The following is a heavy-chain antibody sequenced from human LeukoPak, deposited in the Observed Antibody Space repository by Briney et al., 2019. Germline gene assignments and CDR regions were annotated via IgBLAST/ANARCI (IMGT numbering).Heavy chain of an antibody. V-gene: IGHV1-18*01. D-gene: IGHD2/OR15-2a*01. CDR1: GYTFTVYG. CDR2: ISAYNGNT. Sequence: GASVKVSCKASGYTFTVYGISGVRQAPGQGLEWMGWISAYNGNTNYAQKLQGRVTMTTDTSTTTAYMELRSLRSDDTAVYYCARERGEYSSVGAFDIWGQGTMVTVSS. CDR3: ARERGEYSSVGAFDI. J-gene: IGHJ3*02.